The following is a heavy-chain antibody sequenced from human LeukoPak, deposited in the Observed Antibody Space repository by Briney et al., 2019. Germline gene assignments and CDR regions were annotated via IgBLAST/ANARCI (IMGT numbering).Heavy chain of an antibody. D-gene: IGHD6-19*01. Sequence: ASVKVSCKASGYTFTSYGISWVRQAPGQGLEWMGWISAYNGKTNYAQKLQGRVTMTTDTSTSTAYMELRSLRSDDTAVYYCARDEVARPEWLPPTSNYYFDYWGQGTLVTVSS. V-gene: IGHV1-18*04. CDR2: ISAYNGKT. CDR1: GYTFTSYG. CDR3: ARDEVARPEWLPPTSNYYFDY. J-gene: IGHJ4*02.